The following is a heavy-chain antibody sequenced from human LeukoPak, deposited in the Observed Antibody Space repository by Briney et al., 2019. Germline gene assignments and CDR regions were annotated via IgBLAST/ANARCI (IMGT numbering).Heavy chain of an antibody. J-gene: IGHJ6*03. CDR3: ARAPEIDYYMDV. D-gene: IGHD5-24*01. CDR1: GYTFTSYD. V-gene: IGHV1-8*03. CDR2: MNPNSGNT. Sequence: GASVKVSCKASGYTFTSYDINWVRQATGQGLEWMGWMNPNSGNTGYAQKFQGRVTITRSTSISTAYMELSSLRSDDTAVYYCARAPEIDYYMDVWGKGTTVTVSS.